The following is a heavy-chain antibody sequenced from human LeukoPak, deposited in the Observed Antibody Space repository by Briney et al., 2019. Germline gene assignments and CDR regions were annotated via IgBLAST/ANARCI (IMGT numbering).Heavy chain of an antibody. CDR2: ISAYNGNA. V-gene: IGHV1-18*01. J-gene: IGHJ4*02. CDR1: GYNFTTYG. CDR3: ARVAPGYSSIWYDY. Sequence: ASVKCSCKASGYNFTTYGISWVRQAPGQGLEWMGWISAYNGNANYAQKLQGRVTMTTDTSTSTAYMDLRSLNSDDTAVYFCARVAPGYSSIWYDYWGQGTLVTVSS. D-gene: IGHD6-13*01.